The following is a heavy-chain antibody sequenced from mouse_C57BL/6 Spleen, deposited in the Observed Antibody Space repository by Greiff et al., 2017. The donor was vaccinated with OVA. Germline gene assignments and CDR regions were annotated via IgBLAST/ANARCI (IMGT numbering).Heavy chain of an antibody. Sequence: QVQLQQPGAELVKPGASVKMSCKASGYPFTSYWITWVKQRPGQGLEWLGDIYPGSGSTTYNEKFKSKATLTVDTSSSTAYMQLSSLTSEDSAVYYCAYYGSTYYYAMDDWGQGTSVTVSS. CDR2: IYPGSGST. D-gene: IGHD1-1*01. V-gene: IGHV1-55*01. CDR1: GYPFTSYW. CDR3: AYYGSTYYYAMDD. J-gene: IGHJ4*01.